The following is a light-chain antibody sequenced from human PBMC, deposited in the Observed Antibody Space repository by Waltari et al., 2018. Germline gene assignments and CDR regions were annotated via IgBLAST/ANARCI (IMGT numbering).Light chain of an antibody. CDR1: QNIGTY. J-gene: IGKJ1*01. Sequence: LTQSPGTLSLSPGERATLSCRASQNIGTYLVWYQQKPGQPPRLLMYAASRRATGIPDRFNGSGSGTDFSLTISRLEPEDFAVYYCQNHERLPATFGQGTKVEIK. V-gene: IGKV3-20*01. CDR3: QNHERLPAT. CDR2: AAS.